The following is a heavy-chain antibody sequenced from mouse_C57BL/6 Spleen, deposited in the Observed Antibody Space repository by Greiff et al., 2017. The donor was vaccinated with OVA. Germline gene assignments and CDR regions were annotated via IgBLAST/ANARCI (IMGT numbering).Heavy chain of an antibody. D-gene: IGHD1-1*01. CDR2: IYPGDGDT. V-gene: IGHV1-80*01. CDR1: GYAFSSYW. J-gene: IGHJ2*01. CDR3: ATTVVANFDY. Sequence: LQESGAELVKPGASVKISCKASGYAFSSYWMNWVKQRPGKGLEWIGQIYPGDGDTNYNGKFKGKATLTADKSSSTAYMQLSSLTSEDSAVYFCATTVVANFDYWGQGTTLTVSS.